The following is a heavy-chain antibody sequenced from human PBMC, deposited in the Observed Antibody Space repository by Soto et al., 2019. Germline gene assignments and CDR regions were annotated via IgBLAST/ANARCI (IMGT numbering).Heavy chain of an antibody. D-gene: IGHD3-3*01. CDR2: IIPIFGTA. CDR3: ARNCDDFWSGYYTGFWY. V-gene: IGHV1-69*12. Sequence: QVQLVQSGAEVKKPGSSVKVSCKASGGTFSSYAISWVRQAPGQGLEWMGGIIPIFGTANYAQKFQGRVTITADESTSTAYMELSSLRSEDTAVYYCARNCDDFWSGYYTGFWYWGQGTLVTVSS. J-gene: IGHJ4*02. CDR1: GGTFSSYA.